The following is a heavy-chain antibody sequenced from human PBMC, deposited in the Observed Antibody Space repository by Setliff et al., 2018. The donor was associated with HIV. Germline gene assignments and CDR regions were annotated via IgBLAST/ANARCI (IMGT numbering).Heavy chain of an antibody. V-gene: IGHV4-34*01. Sequence: PSETLSLTCAVYGGSFSGYYWTWIRQAPGKGLEWIGEVNHSGKTNCNPSLKSRLTISVDTSKNQFSLRLRSVTAADSAVYYCARGTLVVPDARDYYYYLDIWGQGNTVTVSS. CDR2: VNHSGKT. CDR1: GGSFSGYY. CDR3: ARGTLVVPDARDYYYYLDI. J-gene: IGHJ6*03. D-gene: IGHD2-2*01.